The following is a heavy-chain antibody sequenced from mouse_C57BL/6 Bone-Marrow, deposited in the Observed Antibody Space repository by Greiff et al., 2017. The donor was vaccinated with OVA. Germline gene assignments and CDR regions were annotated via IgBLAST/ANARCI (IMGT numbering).Heavy chain of an antibody. CDR1: GFTFSSYG. Sequence: DVMLVESGGDLVKPGGSLKLSCAASGFTFSSYGMSWVRQTPDKRLEWVATISSGGSYTYYPDSVKGRFTISRDNAKNTLYLQMSSLKSEDTAMYYCDYGEFAYWGQGTLVTVSA. D-gene: IGHD1-2*01. CDR2: ISSGGSYT. J-gene: IGHJ3*01. CDR3: DYGEFAY. V-gene: IGHV5-6*02.